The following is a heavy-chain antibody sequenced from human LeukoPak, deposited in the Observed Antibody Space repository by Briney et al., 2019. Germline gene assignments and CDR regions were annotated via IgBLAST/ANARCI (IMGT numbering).Heavy chain of an antibody. D-gene: IGHD3-16*01. CDR1: GFTFSSYA. V-gene: IGHV3-23*01. CDR3: AKYRRVLGGPFDY. Sequence: GGSLRLSCAASGFTFSSYAMSWVRQAPGKGLEWASAISGSGGSTYYADSVKGRFTISRDNSKNTLYLQMNSLRAEDTAVYYCAKYRRVLGGPFDYWGQGTLVTVSS. J-gene: IGHJ4*02. CDR2: ISGSGGST.